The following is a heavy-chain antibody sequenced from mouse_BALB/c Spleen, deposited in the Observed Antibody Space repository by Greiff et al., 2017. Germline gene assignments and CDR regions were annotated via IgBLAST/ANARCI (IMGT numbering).Heavy chain of an antibody. V-gene: IGHV4-1*02. J-gene: IGHJ4*01. Sequence: EVNLVESGGGLVQPGGSLKLSCAASGFDFSRYWMSWVRQAPGKGLEWIGEINPDSSTINYTPSLKDKFIISRDNAKNTLYLQMSKVRSEDTALYYCARGYYRYDNAMDYWGQGTSVTVSS. CDR1: GFDFSRYW. D-gene: IGHD2-14*01. CDR2: INPDSSTI. CDR3: ARGYYRYDNAMDY.